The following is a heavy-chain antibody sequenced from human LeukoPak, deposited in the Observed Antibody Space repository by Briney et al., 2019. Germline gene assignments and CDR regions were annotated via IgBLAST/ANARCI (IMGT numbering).Heavy chain of an antibody. Sequence: GRSLRLSCAAFGFTFSTYAMHWVRQAPGKGLEWVALILYDGRNEYYAESVKGRFTISRDNSQNTVYLQMNSLRPEDTAVYYCAKRGINGDYYHYWGQGTLVTVSS. CDR3: AKRGINGDYYHY. CDR1: GFTFSTYA. D-gene: IGHD4-17*01. V-gene: IGHV3-30*18. CDR2: ILYDGRNE. J-gene: IGHJ4*02.